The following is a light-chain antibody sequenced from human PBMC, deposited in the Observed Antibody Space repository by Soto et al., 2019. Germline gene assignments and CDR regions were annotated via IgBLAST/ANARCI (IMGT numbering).Light chain of an antibody. CDR3: SSYTSSSTNV. J-gene: IGLJ1*01. CDR1: SSDVGGYNY. Sequence: QSVLTQPASVSGSPGQSITISCTGTSSDVGGYNYVSWYQQYPGKAPKLMIYEVSNRPSGVSNRFSGSKSGSTASLTISGLQTEDETDYYCSSYTSSSTNVFGTGTKVTVL. V-gene: IGLV2-14*01. CDR2: EVS.